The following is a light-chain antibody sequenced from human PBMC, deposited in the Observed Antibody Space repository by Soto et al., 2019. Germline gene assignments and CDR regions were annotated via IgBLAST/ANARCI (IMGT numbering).Light chain of an antibody. CDR2: EVN. CDR3: TSYAGSNNFEV. CDR1: SSDIGDYNY. J-gene: IGLJ3*02. V-gene: IGLV2-8*01. Sequence: QSALTQPPSASGSPGQSVTISCTGTSSDIGDYNYVSWYQQHPGKAPKLMIYEVNKRPSGVPDRFSGSKSGNTASLTVSGLQAEDEADYYCTSYAGSNNFEVFGGGTQLTVL.